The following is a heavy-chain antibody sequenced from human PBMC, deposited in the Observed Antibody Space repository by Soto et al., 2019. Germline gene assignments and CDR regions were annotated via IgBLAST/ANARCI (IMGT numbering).Heavy chain of an antibody. D-gene: IGHD2-2*01. J-gene: IGHJ4*02. V-gene: IGHV3-23*01. CDR3: AKEIGKDIGVVPAGFDY. Sequence: EVQLLESGGGLVQPGGSLRLSCAASGFTFSSYAMSWVRQAPGKGLEWVSAISGSGGSTYYADSVKGRFTITRDNSKNTLYLKMNSRRAEDTAVDYCAKEIGKDIGVVPAGFDYWGQGTLVTVSS. CDR2: ISGSGGST. CDR1: GFTFSSYA.